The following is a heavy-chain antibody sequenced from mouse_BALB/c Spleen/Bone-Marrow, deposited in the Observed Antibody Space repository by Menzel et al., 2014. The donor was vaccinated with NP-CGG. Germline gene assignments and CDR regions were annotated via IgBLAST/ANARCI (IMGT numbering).Heavy chain of an antibody. J-gene: IGHJ4*01. Sequence: QVQLQQSGAELMKPGASVKISCKATGYTFSSYWIEWVKQRPGHGLEWIGEISPGSGNIYFNEKFKGRATFTADTSSTTAYMQLSSLPSEDSAVYYCARGDWDVAMDYWGQGTSVTVAS. V-gene: IGHV1-9*01. D-gene: IGHD4-1*01. CDR3: ARGDWDVAMDY. CDR2: ISPGSGNI. CDR1: GYTFSSYW.